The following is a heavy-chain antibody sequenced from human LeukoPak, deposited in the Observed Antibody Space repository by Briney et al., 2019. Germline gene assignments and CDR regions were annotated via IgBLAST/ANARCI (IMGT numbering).Heavy chain of an antibody. Sequence: ASVKVSCKASGGTFSSYAISWVRQAPGQGLEWMGWINPNSGGTNYAQKFQGRVTMTRDTSISTAYMELSRLRSDDTAVYYCARTENRVTIFGVVGNWFDPWGQGTLVTVSS. CDR1: GGTFSSYA. D-gene: IGHD3-3*01. V-gene: IGHV1-2*02. CDR2: INPNSGGT. CDR3: ARTENRVTIFGVVGNWFDP. J-gene: IGHJ5*02.